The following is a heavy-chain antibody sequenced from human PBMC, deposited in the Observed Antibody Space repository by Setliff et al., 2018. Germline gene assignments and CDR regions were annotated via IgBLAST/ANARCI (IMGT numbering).Heavy chain of an antibody. D-gene: IGHD2-15*01. CDR3: SRLVRYCTRTSCQRLSGGEF. CDR2: ISGYIGNT. CDR1: GYTFTDYG. J-gene: IGHJ4*02. Sequence: ASVKVSCKASGYTFTDYGITWVRQAPGQGLEWMGWISGYIGNTNYAHKLQGRVTLTTDTSTGTAYMELTSLGSDDTAVYYCSRLVRYCTRTSCQRLSGGEFWGQGTLVTVSS. V-gene: IGHV1-18*01.